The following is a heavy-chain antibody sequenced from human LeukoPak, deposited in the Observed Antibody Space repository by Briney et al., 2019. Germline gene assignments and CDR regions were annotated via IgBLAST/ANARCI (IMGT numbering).Heavy chain of an antibody. D-gene: IGHD5-24*01. J-gene: IGHJ1*01. CDR2: IWYDGSKT. Sequence: GGSLRLSCAASGFTFSMYAMHWVRQAPGRGLEWVAVIWYDGSKTYYVDSVKGRFTISRDNSKNTLYLQMNGLRAEDTAVYYCASYVEVATKRHFQHWGQGTLVTVSS. CDR3: ASYVEVATKRHFQH. CDR1: GFTFSMYA. V-gene: IGHV3-33*08.